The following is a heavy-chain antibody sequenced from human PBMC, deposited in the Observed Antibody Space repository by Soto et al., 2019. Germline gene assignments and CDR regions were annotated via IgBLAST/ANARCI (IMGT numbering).Heavy chain of an antibody. V-gene: IGHV3-30*18. CDR3: AKGFGYKNFWSGSGREPGEENYFDY. D-gene: IGHD3-3*01. CDR2: ISYDGSKE. CDR1: GFTFSGYG. J-gene: IGHJ4*02. Sequence: QVQLVESGGGVVQPGRSLRLSCAASGFTFSGYGMHWVRQAPGKGLEWVAVISYDGSKEYYADSVKGRLTISRDNSRNTLYLQMNSLRAEDTAVYYCAKGFGYKNFWSGSGREPGEENYFDYWGQGTLVTVSS.